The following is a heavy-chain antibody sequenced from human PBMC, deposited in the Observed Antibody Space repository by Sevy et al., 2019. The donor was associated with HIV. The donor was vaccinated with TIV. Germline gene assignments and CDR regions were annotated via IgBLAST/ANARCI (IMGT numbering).Heavy chain of an antibody. D-gene: IGHD2-15*01. J-gene: IGHJ4*02. V-gene: IGHV1-18*01. CDR1: GYTFSTYR. Sequence: ASVKVSCKVSGYTFSTYRITWVRQAPGQGLQWMGWISPHNGDTNYAQKLQGRVSMITDSSTTTAYMELKSLRSDDTAVDYCARAYCSGGSCFSLAFWGQGTLVTVSS. CDR2: ISPHNGDT. CDR3: ARAYCSGGSCFSLAF.